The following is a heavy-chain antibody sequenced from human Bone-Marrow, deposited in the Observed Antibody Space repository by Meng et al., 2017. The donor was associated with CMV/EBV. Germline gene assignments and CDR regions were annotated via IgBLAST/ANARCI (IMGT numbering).Heavy chain of an antibody. J-gene: IGHJ4*02. CDR2: INPNSGGT. V-gene: IGHV1-2*02. D-gene: IGHD3-22*01. CDR1: GYTFTSYD. Sequence: ASVKVSCKASGYTFTSYDINWVRQATGQGLEWMGWINPNSGGTNYAQKFQGRVTMTRDTSISTAYMELSRLRSDDTAVYYCARGSYYYDSSGAADYWGQGTLVTVSS. CDR3: ARGSYYYDSSGAADY.